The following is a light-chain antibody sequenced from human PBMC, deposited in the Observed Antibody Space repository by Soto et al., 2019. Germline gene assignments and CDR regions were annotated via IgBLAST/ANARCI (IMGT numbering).Light chain of an antibody. J-gene: IGKJ4*01. CDR1: QSVSSY. CDR3: QQYGSSSLT. CDR2: GAS. Sequence: ENVLTQYPWPPSLSTGERATLSCRASQSVSSYLAWYQQKPGQPPRLLIYGASSRATGIPDRFSGSGSGTDFTLTISRLEPEDFAVYYCQQYGSSSLTFGGGTKVDIK. V-gene: IGKV3-20*01.